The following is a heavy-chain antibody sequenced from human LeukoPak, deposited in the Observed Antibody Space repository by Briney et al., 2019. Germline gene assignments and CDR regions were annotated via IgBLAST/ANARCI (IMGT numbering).Heavy chain of an antibody. V-gene: IGHV4-31*03. J-gene: IGHJ4*02. CDR3: ARDAQLSGSGSYGPFDY. D-gene: IGHD3-10*01. CDR1: GGSISSGGYY. CDR2: IYYSGST. Sequence: TSETLSLTCSVSGGSISSGGYYWSWSRQHPGKGLEWIGYIYYSGSTYYNPSLKSRVTISVDTSKNQFSLKLSSVTAADTAVYYCARDAQLSGSGSYGPFDYWGQGTLVTVSS.